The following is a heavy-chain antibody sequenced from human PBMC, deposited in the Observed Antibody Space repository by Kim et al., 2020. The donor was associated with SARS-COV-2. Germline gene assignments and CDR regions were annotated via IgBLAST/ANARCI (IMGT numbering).Heavy chain of an antibody. D-gene: IGHD4-17*01. V-gene: IGHV3-11*01. CDR2: ISSSGSTI. J-gene: IGHJ6*03. Sequence: GWSLRLSCAASGFTFSDYYMSWIRQAPGKGLEWVSYISSSGSTIYYADSVKGRFTISRDNAKNSLYLQMNSLRAEDTAVYYCARLPIDYGDYDYYYYYYMDVWGKGTTVTVSS. CDR3: ARLPIDYGDYDYYYYYYMDV. CDR1: GFTFSDYY.